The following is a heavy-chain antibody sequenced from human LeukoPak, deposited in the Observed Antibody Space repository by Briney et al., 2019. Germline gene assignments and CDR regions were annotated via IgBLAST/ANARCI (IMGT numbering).Heavy chain of an antibody. Sequence: SETLSLTCTVSGGSVSSGSYYWSWIRQPPGKGLEWRRYIYYSGSTNYNPSLKSRVTISVDTSKNQFSLKLSSVTAADTAVYYCARGAYDILTGYSDPYYYYYGMDVWGKGATVTVSS. V-gene: IGHV4-61*01. CDR3: ARGAYDILTGYSDPYYYYYGMDV. CDR1: GGSVSSGSYY. D-gene: IGHD3-9*01. CDR2: IYYSGST. J-gene: IGHJ6*04.